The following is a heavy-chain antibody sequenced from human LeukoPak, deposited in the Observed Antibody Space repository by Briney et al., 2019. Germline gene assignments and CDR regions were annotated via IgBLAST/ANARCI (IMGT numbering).Heavy chain of an antibody. V-gene: IGHV4-4*02. J-gene: IGHJ4*02. CDR2: IYHSGST. CDR1: GGSISSSNW. D-gene: IGHD1-26*01. Sequence: SGTLSLTCAVSGGSISSSNWWSWVRQPPGKVLEWIGEIYHSGSTNYNPSLKSRVTISVDKSKNQFSLKLSSVTAADTAVYYCSLVGATRANVDYWGQGTLVTVSS. CDR3: SLVGATRANVDY.